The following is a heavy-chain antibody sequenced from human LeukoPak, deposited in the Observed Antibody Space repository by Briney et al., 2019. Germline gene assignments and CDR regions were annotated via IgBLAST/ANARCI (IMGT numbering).Heavy chain of an antibody. CDR1: GYSISSGYY. V-gene: IGHV4-38-2*02. J-gene: IGHJ4*02. Sequence: SETLSLTCTVSGYSISSGYYWGWIRQPPGKGLEWIGSIYYSGSTYYNPSLKSRVTISVDTSKNQFSLKLSSVTAADTAVYYCARMSEYGDYAFDYWGQGTLVTVSS. D-gene: IGHD4-17*01. CDR2: IYYSGST. CDR3: ARMSEYGDYAFDY.